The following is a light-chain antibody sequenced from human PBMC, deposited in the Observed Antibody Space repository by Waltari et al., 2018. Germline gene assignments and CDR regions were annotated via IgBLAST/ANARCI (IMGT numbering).Light chain of an antibody. V-gene: IGKV3-11*01. CDR1: QSVGSN. J-gene: IGKJ3*01. CDR3: QQRNNWPPGFT. Sequence: DIVLTQSPATLSLSPGEKATLSCRASQSVGSNVAWYQQKAGQAPRLFIYDASNRATGIPARFSGSGSGTDFTLTISSLEPEDFAVYYCQQRNNWPPGFTFGPGTKVDIK. CDR2: DAS.